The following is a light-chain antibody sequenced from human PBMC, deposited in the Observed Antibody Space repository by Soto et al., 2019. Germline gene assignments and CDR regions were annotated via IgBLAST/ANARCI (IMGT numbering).Light chain of an antibody. V-gene: IGKV3-20*01. CDR3: QQYGSYAT. CDR2: GAS. CDR1: QSVVNNQ. Sequence: EIVLTQSPGTLSLSPGERATLSCRASQSVVNNQLTLYQQKPGQTPKGLIYGASTCGTGIPDRFSCSGSWAAKTLTISSLEPEDFPVYYWQQYGSYATFGGGTKVEIK. J-gene: IGKJ4*01.